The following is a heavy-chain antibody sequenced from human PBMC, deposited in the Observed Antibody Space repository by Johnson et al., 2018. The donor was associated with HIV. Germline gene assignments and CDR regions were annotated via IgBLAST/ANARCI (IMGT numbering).Heavy chain of an antibody. CDR1: GFMFDDYG. D-gene: IGHD6-6*01. CDR3: ARASVSSPRYSSSSDDAFDI. J-gene: IGHJ3*02. Sequence: VQLVESGGGVVRPGGSLRLSCTSSGFMFDDYGMNWVRQAPEKGLEWVSGIHWNGGSTGYADSMKGRFTISRAHAKNSLYLQMNSLRAEDTAVYYCARASVSSPRYSSSSDDAFDIWGQGTMVTVSS. CDR2: IHWNGGST. V-gene: IGHV3-20*04.